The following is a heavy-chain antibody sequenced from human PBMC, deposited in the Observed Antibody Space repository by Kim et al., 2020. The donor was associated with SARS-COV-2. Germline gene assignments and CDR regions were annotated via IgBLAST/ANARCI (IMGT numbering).Heavy chain of an antibody. D-gene: IGHD4-17*01. V-gene: IGHV1-69*01. Sequence: SAPKCQGRVTITADESTSTAYMELSSLRSEDTAVYYCARGGATVVTPFDYWGQGTLVTVSS. J-gene: IGHJ4*02. CDR3: ARGGATVVTPFDY.